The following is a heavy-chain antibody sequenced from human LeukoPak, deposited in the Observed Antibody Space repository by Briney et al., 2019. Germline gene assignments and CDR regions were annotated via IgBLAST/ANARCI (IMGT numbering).Heavy chain of an antibody. J-gene: IGHJ5*02. CDR3: ARVPRIEAGATGDWFDP. Sequence: SETLSLTCTVSGGSISSYYWSWIRQPPGKGLEWIGFIYYSGSTNYNPSLKSRVTISVDTSKNQFFLNLRSVTAADTAVYYCARVPRIEAGATGDWFDPWGQGTVVTVSS. CDR2: IYYSGST. D-gene: IGHD6-13*01. V-gene: IGHV4-59*01. CDR1: GGSISSYY.